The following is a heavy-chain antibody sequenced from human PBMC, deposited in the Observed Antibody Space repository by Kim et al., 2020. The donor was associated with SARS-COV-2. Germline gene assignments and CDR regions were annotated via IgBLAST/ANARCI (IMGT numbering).Heavy chain of an antibody. Sequence: TSGRTKYNRSLQSRVTMSVDMSKNQFSLKRSSVTAADTAVYYCASALGHWGQGTLVTVSS. V-gene: IGHV4-4*07. J-gene: IGHJ4*02. CDR3: ASALGH. D-gene: IGHD3-16*02. CDR2: TSGRT.